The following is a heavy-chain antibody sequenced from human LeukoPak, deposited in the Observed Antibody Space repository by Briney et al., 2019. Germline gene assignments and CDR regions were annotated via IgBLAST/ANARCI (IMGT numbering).Heavy chain of an antibody. D-gene: IGHD3-16*02. CDR3: ARVRREYYDYVWGSYRGYYFDY. Sequence: PSETLSLTCAVYGGSFSGYYWSWIRQPPGKGLEWIGEINHSGSTNYNPSLKSRVAISVDTSKNQFSLKLSSVTAADTAVYYCARVRREYYDYVWGSYRGYYFDYWGQGTLVTVSS. CDR2: INHSGST. CDR1: GGSFSGYY. V-gene: IGHV4-34*01. J-gene: IGHJ4*02.